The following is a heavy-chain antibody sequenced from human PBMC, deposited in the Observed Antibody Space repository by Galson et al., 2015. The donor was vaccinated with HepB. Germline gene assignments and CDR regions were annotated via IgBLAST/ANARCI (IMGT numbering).Heavy chain of an antibody. D-gene: IGHD5-18*01. CDR3: ARALGDTAMGNYYYYGMDV. J-gene: IGHJ6*02. V-gene: IGHV1-18*01. Sequence: SVKVSCKASGYTFTSYGISWVRQAPGQGLEWMGWISAYNGNTNYAQKLQGRVTMTTDTSISTAYMELSRLRSDDTAVYYCARALGDTAMGNYYYYGMDVWGQGTTVTVSS. CDR2: ISAYNGNT. CDR1: GYTFTSYG.